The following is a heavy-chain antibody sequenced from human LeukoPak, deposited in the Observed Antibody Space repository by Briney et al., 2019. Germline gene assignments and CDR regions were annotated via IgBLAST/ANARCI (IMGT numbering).Heavy chain of an antibody. Sequence: PSETLSLTCTVSGGSISSYYWSWIRQPAGKGLEWIGRIYTSGSTNYNPSLKSRVTMSVDTSKNQFSLKLSSVTAADTAVYYCATYYYDSSGPIYYFDYWGRGTLVTVSS. D-gene: IGHD3-22*01. CDR2: IYTSGST. CDR3: ATYYYDSSGPIYYFDY. CDR1: GGSISSYY. J-gene: IGHJ4*02. V-gene: IGHV4-4*07.